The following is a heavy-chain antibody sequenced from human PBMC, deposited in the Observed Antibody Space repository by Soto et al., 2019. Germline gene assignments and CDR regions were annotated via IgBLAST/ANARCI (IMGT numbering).Heavy chain of an antibody. D-gene: IGHD3-3*01. CDR3: ARAVRGYYDFWSGIHQDY. CDR1: GFTFSDYY. Sequence: PGGSLRLSCAASGFTFSDYYMSWIRQAPGKGLEWVSYISSSSSYTNYADSVKGRFTISRDNAKNSLYLQMNSLRAEDTAVYYCARAVRGYYDFWSGIHQDYWGQGTLVTVSS. J-gene: IGHJ4*02. V-gene: IGHV3-11*06. CDR2: ISSSSSYT.